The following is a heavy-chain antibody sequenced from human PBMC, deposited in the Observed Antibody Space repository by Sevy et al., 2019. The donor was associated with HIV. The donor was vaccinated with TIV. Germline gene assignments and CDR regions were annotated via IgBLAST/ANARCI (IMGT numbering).Heavy chain of an antibody. Sequence: ASVKVSCKASGYTFTGYYMHWVRQAPGQGLECMGWINPNSGGTNYAQKFQGWVTMTRDTSISTAYMELSRLRSDDTAVYYCARSKMGYCSSTSCYDGDAFDIWGQGTMVTVSS. V-gene: IGHV1-2*04. J-gene: IGHJ3*02. CDR2: INPNSGGT. D-gene: IGHD2-2*01. CDR1: GYTFTGYY. CDR3: ARSKMGYCSSTSCYDGDAFDI.